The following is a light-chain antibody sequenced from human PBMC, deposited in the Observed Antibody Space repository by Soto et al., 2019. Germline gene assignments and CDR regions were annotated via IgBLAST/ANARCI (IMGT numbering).Light chain of an antibody. V-gene: IGKV3-11*01. J-gene: IGKJ5*01. CDR3: QQRTNWPSST. CDR1: QSVSSY. Sequence: EIVLTQSPATLSLSPGERATLSCRASQSVSSYLAWYQHKPGQAPRLLIHDASNRATGIPARFSGSGSGTDFTLTISSLEAEDFAVYYCQQRTNWPSSTFGQGTRLE. CDR2: DAS.